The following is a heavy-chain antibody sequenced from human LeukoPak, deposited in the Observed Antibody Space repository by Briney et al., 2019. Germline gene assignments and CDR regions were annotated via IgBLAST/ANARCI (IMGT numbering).Heavy chain of an antibody. CDR2: INHSGST. J-gene: IGHJ4*02. Sequence: SQTLSLTCTVSGGSVISSDYYWSWIRQPPGKGLEWIGEINHSGSTNYNPSLKSRVTISVDTSKNQFSLKLSSVTAADTAVYYCARGRSEMATIAGRDYWGQGTLVTVSS. CDR1: GGSVISSDYY. V-gene: IGHV4-30-4*01. D-gene: IGHD5-24*01. CDR3: ARGRSEMATIAGRDY.